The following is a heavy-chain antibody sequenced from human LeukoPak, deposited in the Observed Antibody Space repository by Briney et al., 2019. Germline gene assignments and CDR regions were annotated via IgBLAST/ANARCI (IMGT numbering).Heavy chain of an antibody. CDR1: GGSISSSSYY. J-gene: IGHJ2*01. CDR3: ARVPHDILTGYIYWYFDL. CDR2: IYYSGST. Sequence: SETLSLTCTVSGGSISSSSYYWGWIRQPPGKGLEWIGSIYYSGSTYYNPSLKSRVTISVDTSKNQFSLKLSSVTAADTAVYYCARVPHDILTGYIYWYFDLWGRGTLVTVSS. D-gene: IGHD3-9*01. V-gene: IGHV4-39*07.